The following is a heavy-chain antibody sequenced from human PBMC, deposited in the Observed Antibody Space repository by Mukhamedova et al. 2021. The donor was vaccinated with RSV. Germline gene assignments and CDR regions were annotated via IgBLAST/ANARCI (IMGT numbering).Heavy chain of an antibody. D-gene: IGHD4-17*01. Sequence: SWVRQAPGKGLEWVSVIYSGGSTYYADSVKGRFTISRDNSKNTVYLQMNSLRAEDTAVYYCARVIYGDYYFDYWGQGTLVTVSS. CDR3: ARVIYGDYYFDY. V-gene: IGHV3-66*02. J-gene: IGHJ4*02. CDR2: IYSGGST.